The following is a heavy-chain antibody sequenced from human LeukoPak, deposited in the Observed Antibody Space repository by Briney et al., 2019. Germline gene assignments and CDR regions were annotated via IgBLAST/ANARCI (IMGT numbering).Heavy chain of an antibody. D-gene: IGHD3-10*01. Sequence: GGSLRLSCAASGFTFSSYSMNWVRQAPGKGLEWVSSISSSSSYIYYADSVKGRFTISRDNAKNSLYLQMNSLRAEDTAVYYCASLGSGSALIDYWGQGTLVTVSS. V-gene: IGHV3-21*01. CDR1: GFTFSSYS. CDR2: ISSSSSYI. J-gene: IGHJ4*02. CDR3: ASLGSGSALIDY.